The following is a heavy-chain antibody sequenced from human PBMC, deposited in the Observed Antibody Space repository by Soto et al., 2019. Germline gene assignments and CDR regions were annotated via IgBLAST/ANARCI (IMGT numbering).Heavy chain of an antibody. CDR3: ARQGFGPLHGLVDV. V-gene: IGHV4-59*08. D-gene: IGHD3-10*01. Sequence: QVQLQESGPGLVKPSETLSLSCTVSGGSISSYYWSWFRQSPGKRMEWIGYVHHSWGSSYNPSLPXXFXXSLDTSKGQFSLKVTSVTATDTAVYYCARQGFGPLHGLVDVWGQGTTVTVSS. CDR1: GGSISSYY. J-gene: IGHJ6*02. CDR2: VHHSWGS.